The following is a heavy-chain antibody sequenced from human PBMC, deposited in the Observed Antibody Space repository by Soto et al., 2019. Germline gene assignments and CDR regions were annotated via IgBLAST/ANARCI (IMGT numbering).Heavy chain of an antibody. CDR2: IYYSGST. CDR3: AIVDTDTAMGFDP. V-gene: IGHV4-31*03. Sequence: QVQLQESGPGLVKPSQTLSLTCTVSGGSISSGGYYWSWIRQHPGKGLEWIGYIYYSGSTYYNPSLKSRVTILVDTSKNQFSLKLSSVTAADTAVDYCAIVDTDTAMGFDPWGQGTLVTVSS. J-gene: IGHJ5*02. D-gene: IGHD5-18*01. CDR1: GGSISSGGYY.